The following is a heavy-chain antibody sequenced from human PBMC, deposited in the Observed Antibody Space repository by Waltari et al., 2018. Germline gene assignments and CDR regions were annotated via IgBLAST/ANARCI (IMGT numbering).Heavy chain of an antibody. CDR2: IYYCGST. D-gene: IGHD3-16*01. V-gene: IGHV4-39*01. CDR3: ARPNINGRLGGAFDI. CDR1: GASISSSNCY. J-gene: IGHJ3*02. Sequence: QLQLQESGPGLVKPSETLSLTCNVSGASISSSNCYWGWIRQPPGKGLEWIASIYYCGSTYYNPSLRSRVSISVDTSKNQFSLEVTSVTAADTGVYYCARPNINGRLGGAFDIWGRGTTVTVSS.